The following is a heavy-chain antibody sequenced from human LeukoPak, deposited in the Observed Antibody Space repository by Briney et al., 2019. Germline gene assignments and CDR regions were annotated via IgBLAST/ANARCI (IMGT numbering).Heavy chain of an antibody. CDR2: ISSSGSTI. CDR1: GFTFSSYE. Sequence: GGSLRLSCAASGFTFSSYEMNWVRQAPGKGLEWVSYISSSGSTIYYADSVKGRFTISRDNAKNSLYLQMNSLRAEDTAVYYCAKDRADIVATYFGYWGQGTLVTVSS. V-gene: IGHV3-48*03. CDR3: AKDRADIVATYFGY. J-gene: IGHJ4*02. D-gene: IGHD5-12*01.